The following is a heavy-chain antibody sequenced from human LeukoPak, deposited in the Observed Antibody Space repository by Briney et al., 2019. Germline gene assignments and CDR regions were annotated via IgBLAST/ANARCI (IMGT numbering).Heavy chain of an antibody. CDR3: ARGFLQLTPYYFDY. J-gene: IGHJ4*02. D-gene: IGHD1-1*01. CDR1: GFTVSSNY. CDR2: IHNNGNT. Sequence: GGSLRLSCAASGFTVSSNYMSCVRQSPEKGLEWVSIIHNNGNTYYADSVKGRFTVSRDNSKNTVSLQMDSLRVDDTGVYYCARGFLQLTPYYFDYWGQGTLVTVSS. V-gene: IGHV3-66*01.